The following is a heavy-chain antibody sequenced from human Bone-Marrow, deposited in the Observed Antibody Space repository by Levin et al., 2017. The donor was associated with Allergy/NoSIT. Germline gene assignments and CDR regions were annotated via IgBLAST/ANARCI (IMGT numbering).Heavy chain of an antibody. CDR3: ASHQRGQHRFEDAMAV. V-gene: IGHV3-11*01. CDR1: GLTFSDYD. D-gene: IGHD3-16*02. CDR2: ISSTDSI. Sequence: GSLKISCTASGLTFSDYDMSWIRQAPGKGLQWVSYISSTDSIYYADSVKGRFTISRDNAKNSLILQMDSLRADDTAIYYCASHQRGQHRFEDAMAVWGQGTTVTVSS. J-gene: IGHJ6*02.